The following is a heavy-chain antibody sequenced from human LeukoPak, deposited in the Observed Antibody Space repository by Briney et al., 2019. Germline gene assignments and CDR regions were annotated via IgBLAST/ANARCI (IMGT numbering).Heavy chain of an antibody. CDR2: ISYDGSNK. D-gene: IGHD6-19*01. CDR1: GFTFSSYG. Sequence: GGSLSLSCAASGFTFSSYGMHWVRQAPGKGLEWGAFISYDGSNKYYADSVKGRFTMSRDNSKNTLYLQMNSLRAEDTAVYYCAKVPGSGWHTFDYWGQGTLVTVSS. V-gene: IGHV3-30*18. J-gene: IGHJ4*02. CDR3: AKVPGSGWHTFDY.